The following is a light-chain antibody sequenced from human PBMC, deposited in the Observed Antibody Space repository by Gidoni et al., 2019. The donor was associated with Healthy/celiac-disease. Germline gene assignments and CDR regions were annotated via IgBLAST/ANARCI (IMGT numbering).Light chain of an antibody. J-gene: IGKJ1*01. V-gene: IGKV3-15*01. CDR1: QSVSSN. CDR3: QQYNNWPPWT. CDR2: GAS. Sequence: EIVMPQSPATLSVSPGERATLSCRASQSVSSNLPGYQQKPGQAPRLLIYGASTRATGIPARFSGSGSGTEFTLTISSLQSEDFAVYYCQQYNNWPPWTFGQGTKVEIK.